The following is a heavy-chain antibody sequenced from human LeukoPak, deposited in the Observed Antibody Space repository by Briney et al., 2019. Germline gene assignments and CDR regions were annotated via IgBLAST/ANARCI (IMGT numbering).Heavy chain of an antibody. J-gene: IGHJ2*01. CDR2: INPNNGGT. Sequence: ASVKVSCKASGYTFSDYYMHWVRQAPGQGLEWLGWINPNNGGTNSAQKFQGRVTMTRDTSISTAYMELSRLRSDDTAVYYCAREYGDGYWYFDLWGRGTLVSVSS. V-gene: IGHV1-2*02. D-gene: IGHD4-17*01. CDR3: AREYGDGYWYFDL. CDR1: GYTFSDYY.